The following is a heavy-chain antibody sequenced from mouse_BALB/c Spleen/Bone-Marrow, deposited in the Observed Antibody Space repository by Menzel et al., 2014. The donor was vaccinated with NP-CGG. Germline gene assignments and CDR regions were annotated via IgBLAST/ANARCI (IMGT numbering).Heavy chain of an antibody. J-gene: IGHJ2*01. CDR1: GFSLTSYG. CDR2: IWAGGST. V-gene: IGHV2-9*02. Sequence: VQLVESGPGLVAPSQSLSIPCTVSGFSLTSYGLHWVRQSPGKGLEWLGVIWAGGSTNYNSALMSRLSISKDNSESQVFLKMNSLQTDDTAMYYCARSLIRLRYFDYWGQGTTLTVSS. D-gene: IGHD1-2*01. CDR3: ARSLIRLRYFDY.